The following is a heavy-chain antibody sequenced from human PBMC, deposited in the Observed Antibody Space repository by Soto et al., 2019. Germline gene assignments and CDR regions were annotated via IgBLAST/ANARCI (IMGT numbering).Heavy chain of an antibody. J-gene: IGHJ3*02. Sequence: GGSLRLSCAAPGFTVSSNYMSWVRQAPGKGLEWVSVIYSGGSTYYADSVKGRFTISRDNSKNTLYLQMNSLRAEDTAVYYCASSMVADDAFDIWGQGTMVTVS. CDR3: ASSMVADDAFDI. CDR1: GFTVSSNY. CDR2: IYSGGST. V-gene: IGHV3-53*01. D-gene: IGHD5-12*01.